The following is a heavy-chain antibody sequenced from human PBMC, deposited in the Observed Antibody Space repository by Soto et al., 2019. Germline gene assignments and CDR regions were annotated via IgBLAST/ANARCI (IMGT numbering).Heavy chain of an antibody. CDR1: GGSISSGGYY. J-gene: IGHJ3*02. CDR3: AATISGAAFDI. V-gene: IGHV4-31*03. Sequence: SETLSLTCTVSGGSISSGGYYWSWIRQHPGKGLEWIGYIYYSGSTYYNPSLKSRVTISVDTSKNQFSLKLSSVTAADTAMYYCAATISGAAFDIWGQGTMVTVSS. CDR2: IYYSGST. D-gene: IGHD2-8*02.